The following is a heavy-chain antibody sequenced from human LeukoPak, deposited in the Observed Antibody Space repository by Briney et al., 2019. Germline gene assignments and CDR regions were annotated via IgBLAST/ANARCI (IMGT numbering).Heavy chain of an antibody. V-gene: IGHV3-30*02. CDR2: IRSDGINK. CDR3: ARAGGQGEFVVGY. Sequence: GGSLRLSCAASGFTFSNYGMHWVRQAPGKGLEWVAFIRSDGINKYHADSVKGRFTISRDNSKNTLYLQMNSLRAEDTAVYYCARAGGQGEFVVGYWGQGTLVTVSS. D-gene: IGHD2-21*01. J-gene: IGHJ4*02. CDR1: GFTFSNYG.